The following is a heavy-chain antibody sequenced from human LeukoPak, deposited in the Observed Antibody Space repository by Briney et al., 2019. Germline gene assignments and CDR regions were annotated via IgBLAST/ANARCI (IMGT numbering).Heavy chain of an antibody. CDR1: GGSISDYY. CDR3: ARGPVMITFGGVIVAPFDY. V-gene: IGHV4-30-2*01. Sequence: SETLSLTCSVSGGSISDYYWSWIRQPPGKGLEWIGYIYHSGSTYYNPSLKSRVTISVDRSKNQFSLKLSSVTAADTAVYYCARGPVMITFGGVIVAPFDYWGQGTLVTVSS. D-gene: IGHD3-16*02. CDR2: IYHSGST. J-gene: IGHJ4*02.